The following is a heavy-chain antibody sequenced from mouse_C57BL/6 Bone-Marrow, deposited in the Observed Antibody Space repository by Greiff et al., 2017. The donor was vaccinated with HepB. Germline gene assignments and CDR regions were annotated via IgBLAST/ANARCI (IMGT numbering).Heavy chain of an antibody. D-gene: IGHD2-3*01. CDR3: ARSDYDGYYGGAMDY. J-gene: IGHJ4*01. V-gene: IGHV1-58*01. Sequence: VQLQQSGAELVRPGYSVKMSCKTSGYTFTSYGINWVKQRPGQGLEWIGYLYIGNGYTEYNEKFKGKATLTSDTSSSTAYMQLSSLTSEDSAIYCCARSDYDGYYGGAMDYWGQGTSVTVSS. CDR2: LYIGNGYT. CDR1: GYTFTSYG.